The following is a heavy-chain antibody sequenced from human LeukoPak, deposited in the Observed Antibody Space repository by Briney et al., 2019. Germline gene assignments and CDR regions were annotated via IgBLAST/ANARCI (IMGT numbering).Heavy chain of an antibody. J-gene: IGHJ4*02. V-gene: IGHV4-59*01. D-gene: IGHD3-3*01. CDR3: ARVRYDFWSGVLGY. CDR1: GGSISSYY. Sequence: SETLSLTXTVSGGSISSYYWSWIRQPPGKGLEWIGYLYYSGSTNYNPSLKSRVTISVDTSKNQFSLKLSSVTAADTAVYYCARVRYDFWSGVLGYWGQGTLVTVSS. CDR2: LYYSGST.